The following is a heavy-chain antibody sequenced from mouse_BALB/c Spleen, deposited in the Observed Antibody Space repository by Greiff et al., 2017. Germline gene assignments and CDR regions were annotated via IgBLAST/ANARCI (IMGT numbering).Heavy chain of an antibody. CDR1: GFTFSDYG. Sequence: EVQGVESGGGLVQPGGSRKLSCAASGFTFSDYGMAWVRQAPGKGPEWVAFISNLAYSIYYADTVTGRFTISRENAKNTLYLDMSSLRSEDTAMYYCARSYDGSDYCDYWGEGTTLTGSS. J-gene: IGHJ2*01. CDR2: ISNLAYSI. V-gene: IGHV5-15*02. D-gene: IGHD1-1*01. CDR3: ARSYDGSDYCDY.